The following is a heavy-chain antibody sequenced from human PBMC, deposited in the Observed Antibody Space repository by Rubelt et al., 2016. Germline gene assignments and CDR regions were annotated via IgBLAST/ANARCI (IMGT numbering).Heavy chain of an antibody. V-gene: IGHV3-21*01. Sequence: GRGLEWVSSISSSSSYIYYADSVKGRFTISRDNAKNSLYLQMNSLRAEDTAVYYCARVGAARPRRYFDYWGQGTLVTVSS. CDR3: ARVGAARPRRYFDY. J-gene: IGHJ4*02. D-gene: IGHD6-6*01. CDR2: ISSSSSYI.